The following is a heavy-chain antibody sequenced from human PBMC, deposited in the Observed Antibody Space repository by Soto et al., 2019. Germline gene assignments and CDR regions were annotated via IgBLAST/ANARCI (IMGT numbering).Heavy chain of an antibody. D-gene: IGHD3-10*01. J-gene: IGHJ4*02. CDR1: GASSYNGGYF. CDR2: IHNSGSP. V-gene: IGHV4-30-4*01. Sequence: SETLSLTCSVFGASSYNGGYFWSWIRQSPGKGLEWIGHIHNSGSPYNNPSLKSRVTISLDTSKNQFSLKLTSVTAADTAVYYCARRRFGELSDFDYWGQGALVTVSS. CDR3: ARRRFGELSDFDY.